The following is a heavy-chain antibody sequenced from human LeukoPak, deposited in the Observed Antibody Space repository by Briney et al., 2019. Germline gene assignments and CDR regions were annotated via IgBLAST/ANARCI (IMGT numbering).Heavy chain of an antibody. CDR2: INHSGST. CDR3: ARDRADRLGLP. J-gene: IGHJ5*02. CDR1: GGSVNSGYY. D-gene: IGHD2-15*01. Sequence: SETLSLTCTVSGGSVNSGYYWSWIRQPPGKGLEWIGEINHSGSTNYNPSLKSRVTISVDTSKNQFSLKLSSVTAADTAVYYCARDRADRLGLPWGQGTLVTVSS. V-gene: IGHV4-34*01.